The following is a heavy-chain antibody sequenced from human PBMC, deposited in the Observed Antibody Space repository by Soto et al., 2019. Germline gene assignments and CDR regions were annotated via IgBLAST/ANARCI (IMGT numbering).Heavy chain of an antibody. D-gene: IGHD3-10*01. CDR3: ARGAGYGSGDTNYGMDV. V-gene: IGHV5-51*01. CDR2: IYPADSDT. J-gene: IGHJ6*02. CDR1: GYSFAIYC. Sequence: GESLKISCNGSGYSFAIYCIGLVLQMPGKGLEWMGIIYPADSDTRYSPSFQGQVTISADKSISSAYLQWSSLKASDTAMYYCARGAGYGSGDTNYGMDVWGQGTTVTVSS.